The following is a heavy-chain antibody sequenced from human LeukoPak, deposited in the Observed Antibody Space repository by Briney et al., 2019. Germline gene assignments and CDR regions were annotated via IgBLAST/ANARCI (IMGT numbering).Heavy chain of an antibody. CDR3: ASIGGRYLQTEHYFHH. Sequence: PGRSLRLSCAASGFTFSDYAMHWVRQAPGKGLEWVAIISYDESNKYYADSVKDRFTISRDNSKNTLYLQMNSLRAEDTAVYYCASIGGRYLQTEHYFHHWGQGTLVTVSS. J-gene: IGHJ1*01. D-gene: IGHD1-26*01. V-gene: IGHV3-30*04. CDR2: ISYDESNK. CDR1: GFTFSDYA.